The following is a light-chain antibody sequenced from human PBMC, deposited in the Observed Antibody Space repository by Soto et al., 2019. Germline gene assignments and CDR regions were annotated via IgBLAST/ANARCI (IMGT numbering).Light chain of an antibody. V-gene: IGLV2-14*01. CDR3: SSYTSSSKV. CDR1: SSDVGGYNY. Sequence: HSALTQPASVSGSPGQSITISCTGTSSDVGGYNYVSWYQQHPGKAPKLMIYDVSNRPSGVSNRFSGSKSGNTASLTISGLQAEDEADYYCSSYTSSSKVFGGGTKLTV. J-gene: IGLJ2*01. CDR2: DVS.